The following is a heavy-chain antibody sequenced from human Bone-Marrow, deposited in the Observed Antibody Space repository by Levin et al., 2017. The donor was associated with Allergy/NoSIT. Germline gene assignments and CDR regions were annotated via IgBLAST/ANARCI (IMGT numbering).Heavy chain of an antibody. D-gene: IGHD3-10*01. Sequence: SQTLSLTCTVSGGSVSSGSYSWNWIRQPPGKGLGWIGYIFYSGSTYYNPSLKSRVTISVDTSKNQFSLTLSSVTAADTALYYCARGDVKGFIRRDYWGQGTLVTVSS. J-gene: IGHJ4*02. CDR3: ARGDVKGFIRRDY. CDR1: GGSVSSGSYS. V-gene: IGHV4-61*01. CDR2: IFYSGST.